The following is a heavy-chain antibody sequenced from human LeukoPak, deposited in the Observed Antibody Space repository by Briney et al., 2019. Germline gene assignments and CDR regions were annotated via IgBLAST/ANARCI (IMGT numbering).Heavy chain of an antibody. CDR1: GFTFSSYG. V-gene: IGHV3-30*02. D-gene: IGHD5-18*01. CDR2: IRYDGSNK. Sequence: GGSLRLSCAASGFTFSSYGMHWVRQAPGKGLEWVAFIRYDGSNKYYADSVKGRFTISRDNSKNTLYLQMNSLRAEDTAVYYCARDRDTAIFAPTGCFDYWGQGTLVTVSS. CDR3: ARDRDTAIFAPTGCFDY. J-gene: IGHJ4*02.